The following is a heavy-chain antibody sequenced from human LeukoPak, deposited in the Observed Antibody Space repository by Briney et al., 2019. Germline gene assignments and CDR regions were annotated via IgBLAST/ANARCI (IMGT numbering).Heavy chain of an antibody. Sequence: PSETLSLTCSVSGGSISSDYWSWIRQSPGKGLEWIAYINVDGRTNHNPSLKSRVTMSLDTSKNQFSLKLSSVTAADTAVYYCARLPRVVVPTGFDYWGQGTLVTVSS. J-gene: IGHJ4*02. D-gene: IGHD1-1*01. CDR3: ARLPRVVVPTGFDY. CDR2: INVDGRT. CDR1: GGSISSDY. V-gene: IGHV4-59*08.